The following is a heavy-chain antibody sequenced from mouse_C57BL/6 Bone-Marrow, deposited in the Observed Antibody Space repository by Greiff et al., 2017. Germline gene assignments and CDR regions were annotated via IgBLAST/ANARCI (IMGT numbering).Heavy chain of an antibody. J-gene: IGHJ3*01. CDR1: GYSFTGSY. CDR3: ARRYYTTCCYLDY. V-gene: IGHV1-39*01. Sequence: VQLKESGPELVKPGASVKISCKASGYSFTGSYMNWVKQSNGKSLEWIGVINPDYGTTSYNEKFKGKATLTVDQSSSTAYMQLNSLTSEDSAVYYCARRYYTTCCYLDYWGQGTTVTVSA. D-gene: IGHD1-1*01. CDR2: INPDYGTT.